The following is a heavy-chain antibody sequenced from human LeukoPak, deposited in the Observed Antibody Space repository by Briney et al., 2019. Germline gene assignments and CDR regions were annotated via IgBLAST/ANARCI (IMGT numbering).Heavy chain of an antibody. V-gene: IGHV3-23*01. CDR1: GFTFSSYG. CDR2: ISGSGGST. J-gene: IGHJ4*02. D-gene: IGHD3-22*01. CDR3: ANLDYDSSGYYFVRDY. Sequence: GGSLRLSCAASGFTFSSYGMSWVRQAPGKGLEWVSAISGSGGSTYYADSVKGRFTISRDNSKNTLYLQMNSLRAEDTAVYYCANLDYDSSGYYFVRDYWGQGTLVTVSS.